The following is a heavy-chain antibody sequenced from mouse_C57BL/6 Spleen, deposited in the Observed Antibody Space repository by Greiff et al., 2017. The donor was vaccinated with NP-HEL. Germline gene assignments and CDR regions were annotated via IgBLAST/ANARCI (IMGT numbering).Heavy chain of an antibody. CDR3: ARDYYGSFYYFDY. CDR1: GFTFSSYA. V-gene: IGHV5-4*01. J-gene: IGHJ2*01. Sequence: EVHLVESGGGLVKPGGSLKLSCAASGFTFSSYAMSWVRQTPEKRLEWVATISDGGSYTYYPDNVKGRFTISRDNAKNNLYLQMSHLKSEDTAMYYCARDYYGSFYYFDYWGQGTTLTVSS. CDR2: ISDGGSYT. D-gene: IGHD1-1*01.